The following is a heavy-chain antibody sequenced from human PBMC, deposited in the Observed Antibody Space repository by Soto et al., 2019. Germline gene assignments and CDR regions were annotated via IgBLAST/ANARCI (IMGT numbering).Heavy chain of an antibody. Sequence: SVKVSCKASVGTFSSYAISWVRQAPGQGLEWMGGIIPIFGTANYAQKFQGRVTITADESTSTAYMELGSLRSEDTAVYYCASLQWLGAGVPYYFDYWGQGTLVTASS. J-gene: IGHJ4*02. CDR3: ASLQWLGAGVPYYFDY. D-gene: IGHD6-19*01. CDR2: IIPIFGTA. CDR1: VGTFSSYA. V-gene: IGHV1-69*13.